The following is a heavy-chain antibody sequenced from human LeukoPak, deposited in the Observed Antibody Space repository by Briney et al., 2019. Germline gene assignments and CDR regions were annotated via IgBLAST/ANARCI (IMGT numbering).Heavy chain of an antibody. Sequence: GASVKVSCKASGYTFTSYAMHWVRQAPGQRLEXXXXXXXXXXNTKYSQKFQGRVTITRDTSASTAYMELSSLRSEDTAVYYCARGDIVVVPAAISSYYYGMDVWGKGTTVTVSS. CDR3: ARGDIVVVPAAISSYYYGMDV. CDR1: GYTFTSYA. V-gene: IGHV1-3*01. D-gene: IGHD2-2*02. CDR2: XXXXXXNT. J-gene: IGHJ6*04.